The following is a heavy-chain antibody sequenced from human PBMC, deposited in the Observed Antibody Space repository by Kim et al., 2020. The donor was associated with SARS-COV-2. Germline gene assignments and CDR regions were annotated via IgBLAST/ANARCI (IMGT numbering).Heavy chain of an antibody. CDR2: ISWNSVRI. D-gene: IGHD3-16*01. CDR1: GFTFDHYG. CDR3: AKDITSRGTNFDPYFDY. Sequence: GGSLRLSCAASGFTFDHYGIHWVRQAPGKGLEWVSGISWNSVRIDYAESVQGRFTISRDNAKNSLYLQMNSLRPEDTGLYYCAKDITSRGTNFDPYFDYWGQGTLVTVSS. J-gene: IGHJ4*02. V-gene: IGHV3-9*01.